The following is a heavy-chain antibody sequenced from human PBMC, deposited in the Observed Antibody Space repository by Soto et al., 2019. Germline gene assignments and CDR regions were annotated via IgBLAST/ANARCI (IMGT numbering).Heavy chain of an antibody. V-gene: IGHV1-3*01. CDR1: GYTFTSYA. D-gene: IGHD6-19*01. Sequence: GGSVKVSCKASGYTFTSYAMHWVRQAPGQRLEWMGWINAGNGNTKYSQKFQGRVTITRDTSASTAYMELSSLRSEDTAVYYCARDHGYRSGWYWYYWGQGTLVTVSS. J-gene: IGHJ4*02. CDR3: ARDHGYRSGWYWYY. CDR2: INAGNGNT.